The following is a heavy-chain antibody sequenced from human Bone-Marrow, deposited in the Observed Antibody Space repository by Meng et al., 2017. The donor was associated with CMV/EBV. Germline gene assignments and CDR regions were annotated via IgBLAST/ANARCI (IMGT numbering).Heavy chain of an antibody. CDR2: IYSGGST. CDR1: GFTVSSNY. D-gene: IGHD2-21*01. CDR3: AKQAYCGGDCPDY. J-gene: IGHJ4*02. Sequence: GGSLRLSCAASGFTVSSNYMSWVRQAPGKGLEWVSVIYSGGSTYYADSVKGRFTISRDNSKNTLYLQMNSLRAEDTAVYYCAKQAYCGGDCPDYWGQGTLVTVSS. V-gene: IGHV3-53*01.